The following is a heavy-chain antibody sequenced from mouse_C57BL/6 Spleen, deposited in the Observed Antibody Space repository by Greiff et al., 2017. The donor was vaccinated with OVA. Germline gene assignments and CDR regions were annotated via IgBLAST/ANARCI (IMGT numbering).Heavy chain of an antibody. D-gene: IGHD2-12*01. J-gene: IGHJ1*03. V-gene: IGHV1-59*01. CDR3: ARGHDPGYLDD. CDR1: GYTFTSYW. Sequence: VQLQQPGAELVRPGTSVKLSCKASGYTFTSYWMHWVKQRPRQGLEWIGEIDPSDSYTNYNQKFKGKATLTVDKSSSTAYLRLSSLASEDSAVYCGARGHDPGYLDDWGTGTTVTVSS. CDR2: IDPSDSYT.